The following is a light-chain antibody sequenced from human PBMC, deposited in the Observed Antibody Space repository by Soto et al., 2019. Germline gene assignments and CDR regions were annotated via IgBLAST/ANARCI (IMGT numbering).Light chain of an antibody. Sequence: ALRMTQSPSSFSASTGDRVTITCRASQGISGYLAWYQQKPGKAPKLLIYAASTLQSGVPSRFSGSGSGTDFTLTISCLQSEDFAVYYCQQYYTYPRTFGQGTKVEI. V-gene: IGKV1-8*01. CDR3: QQYYTYPRT. J-gene: IGKJ1*01. CDR2: AAS. CDR1: QGISGY.